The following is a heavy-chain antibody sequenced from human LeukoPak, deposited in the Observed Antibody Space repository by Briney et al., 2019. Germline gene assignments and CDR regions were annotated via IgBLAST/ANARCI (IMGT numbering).Heavy chain of an antibody. J-gene: IGHJ4*02. CDR1: GFTVSNNY. V-gene: IGHV3-53*01. CDR3: ARDLVGATVPD. D-gene: IGHD1-26*01. CDR2: IHIGGNT. Sequence: GSLRLSCAASGFTVSNNYMTWVRQAAGKELEWVSVIHIGGNTYYADSLKGRFRITRDNSKNTLYLQMNSLRVEDTAVYYCARDLVGATVPDWGQGTLVTVSS.